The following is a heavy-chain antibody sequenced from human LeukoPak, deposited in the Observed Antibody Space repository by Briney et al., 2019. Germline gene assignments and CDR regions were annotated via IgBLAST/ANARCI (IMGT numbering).Heavy chain of an antibody. CDR3: ARDQYCGGDCCYHGMDV. V-gene: IGHV3-7*01. CDR1: GFTFSAYA. CDR2: IKQDGSEK. Sequence: GGSLRLSCAASGFTFSAYAMSWVRQAPGRGLEWVANIKQDGSEKYYVDSVKGRFTISRDNAKNSLYLQMNSLRAENTAVYYCARDQYCGGDCCYHGMDVWGQGTTVTVSS. J-gene: IGHJ6*02. D-gene: IGHD2-21*01.